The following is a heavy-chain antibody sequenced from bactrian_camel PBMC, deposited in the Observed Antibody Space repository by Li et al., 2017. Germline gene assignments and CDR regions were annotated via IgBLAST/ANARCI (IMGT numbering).Heavy chain of an antibody. Sequence: HVQLVESGGGLVQPGDSLRLSCAVSGFTSSRAYMSWVRQAPGKGLEWVSSVYTDGSGPYYAESVKGRFTISRDNAKNTLYLQMNSLKSEDTALYYCDRFRLVSTSNQFFDYWGQGTQVTV. CDR1: GFTSSRAY. D-gene: IGHD1*01. V-gene: IGHV3S7*01. CDR2: VYTDGSGP. J-gene: IGHJ4*01. CDR3: DRFRLVSTSNQFFDY.